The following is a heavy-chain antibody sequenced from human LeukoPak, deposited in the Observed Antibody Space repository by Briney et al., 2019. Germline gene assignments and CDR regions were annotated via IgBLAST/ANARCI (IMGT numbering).Heavy chain of an antibody. Sequence: ASVKVSCKASGGTFSSYAISWVRQAPGQGLEWMGWISAYNGNTNYAQKLQGRVTMTTDTSTSTAYMELRSLRSDDTAVYYCARVPYYDFWSGYLVDYWGQGTLVTVSS. CDR3: ARVPYYDFWSGYLVDY. CDR2: ISAYNGNT. CDR1: GGTFSSYA. D-gene: IGHD3-3*01. V-gene: IGHV1-18*01. J-gene: IGHJ4*02.